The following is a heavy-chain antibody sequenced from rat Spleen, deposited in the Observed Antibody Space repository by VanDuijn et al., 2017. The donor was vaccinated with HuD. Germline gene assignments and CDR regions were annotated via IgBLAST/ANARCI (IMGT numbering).Heavy chain of an antibody. D-gene: IGHD1-12*03. Sequence: QVQLKESGPGLVQPSQTLSLTCTVSGFSLTGNNIHWVRQTPGKGLEWMGRMRYDGDTYYNSALKSRLSISWDTSKNQVFLRMNSLQTDDTAIYYCTRDSYYYDGYSFDYWGQGVMVTVSS. V-gene: IGHV2S30*01. CDR3: TRDSYYYDGYSFDY. CDR2: MRYDGDT. J-gene: IGHJ2*01. CDR1: GFSLTGNN.